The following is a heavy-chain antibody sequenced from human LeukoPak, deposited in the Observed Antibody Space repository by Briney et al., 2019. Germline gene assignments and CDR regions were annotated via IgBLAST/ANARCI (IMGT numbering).Heavy chain of an antibody. D-gene: IGHD6-13*01. V-gene: IGHV4-59*08. CDR2: IYYSGST. CDR3: ARLGYSISWFTIDY. CDR1: GGSISSYY. J-gene: IGHJ4*02. Sequence: SETLSLTCTVSGGSISSYYWSWIRQPPGKGLEWIGYIYYSGSTNYNPSLKSRVTISVDTSKNQFSLKLSSVTAADTAVYYCARLGYSISWFTIDYWGPGTLVTVSS.